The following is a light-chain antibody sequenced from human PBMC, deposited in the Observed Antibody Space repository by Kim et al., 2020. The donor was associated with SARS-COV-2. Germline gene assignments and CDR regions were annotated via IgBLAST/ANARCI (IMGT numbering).Light chain of an antibody. CDR2: DVT. Sequence: QSALTQPASVSGSPGQSITISCTGSNSDVGGYNYVSWYQQYPDKVPRLMIYDVTNRPSGVSNRFSGSKSGNTASLTISGLRAEDEAVYYCSSYSSSSTLLFGGGTQLTVL. CDR1: NSDVGGYNY. J-gene: IGLJ2*01. V-gene: IGLV2-14*03. CDR3: SSYSSSSTLL.